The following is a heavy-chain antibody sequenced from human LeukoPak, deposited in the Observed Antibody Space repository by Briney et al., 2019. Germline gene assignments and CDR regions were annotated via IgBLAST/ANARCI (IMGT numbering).Heavy chain of an antibody. V-gene: IGHV3-30*18. Sequence: GRSLRLSCAASGFTFSSYGMHWVRQAPGKGLEWVAVISYDGSNKYYADSVKGRFTISRDNSKNTLYLQMNSLRAEDTAVYYCAKDQPGGPIQYGSGSPLDYWGQGTLVTVSS. CDR2: ISYDGSNK. J-gene: IGHJ4*02. CDR3: AKDQPGGPIQYGSGSPLDY. D-gene: IGHD3-10*01. CDR1: GFTFSSYG.